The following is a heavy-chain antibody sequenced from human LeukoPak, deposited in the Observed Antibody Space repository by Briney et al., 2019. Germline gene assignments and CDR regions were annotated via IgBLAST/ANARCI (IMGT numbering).Heavy chain of an antibody. Sequence: GGSLRLSCAVSGFTFSSYTMSWVRQAPGKGLEWVSVISGSGGSTYYADSVKGRFTISRDNSKNTLYLQVNSLRADDTAVYYCAKDKDYYDSSGNFGNPTVFDYWGQGTLVTVSS. CDR1: GFTFSSYT. CDR2: ISGSGGST. CDR3: AKDKDYYDSSGNFGNPTVFDY. J-gene: IGHJ4*02. D-gene: IGHD3-22*01. V-gene: IGHV3-23*01.